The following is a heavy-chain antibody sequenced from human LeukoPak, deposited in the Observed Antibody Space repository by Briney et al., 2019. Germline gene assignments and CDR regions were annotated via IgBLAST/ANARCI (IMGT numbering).Heavy chain of an antibody. D-gene: IGHD6-19*01. Sequence: GGSLRLSCAASGFTFSSYAMSWVSHAPGKWLEWVSAISGSGGSTYYADSVKGRFTISRDNSKNTLYLQMNSLRAEDTAVYYCAKAVEVAGTGLSDYWGQGTLVTVSS. J-gene: IGHJ4*02. V-gene: IGHV3-23*01. CDR3: AKAVEVAGTGLSDY. CDR2: ISGSGGST. CDR1: GFTFSSYA.